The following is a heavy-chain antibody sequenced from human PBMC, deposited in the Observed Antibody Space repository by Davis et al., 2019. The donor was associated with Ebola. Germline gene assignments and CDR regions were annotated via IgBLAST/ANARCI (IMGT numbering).Heavy chain of an antibody. Sequence: GESLKISCAASGFTVSSNYMSWVRQAPGKGLEWVSSISSSSSYIYYADSVKGRFTISRDNAKNSLYLQMNSLRAEDTAVYYCARRGARGENWFDPWGQGTLVTVSS. J-gene: IGHJ5*02. D-gene: IGHD3-10*01. V-gene: IGHV3-21*01. CDR1: GFTVSSNY. CDR3: ARRGARGENWFDP. CDR2: ISSSSSYI.